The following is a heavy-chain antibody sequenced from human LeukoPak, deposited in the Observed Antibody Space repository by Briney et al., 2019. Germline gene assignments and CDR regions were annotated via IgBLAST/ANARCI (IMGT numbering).Heavy chain of an antibody. CDR3: ARDLSGLDY. CDR2: INHSGST. Sequence: KSSETLSLTCAVYGGSFSGYYWSWIRQPPEKGLEWIGEINHSGSTNYNPSLKSRVTISVDTSKNQFSLKLSSVTAADTAVYYCARDLSGLDYWGRGTLVTVSS. CDR1: GGSFSGYY. J-gene: IGHJ4*02. V-gene: IGHV4-34*01.